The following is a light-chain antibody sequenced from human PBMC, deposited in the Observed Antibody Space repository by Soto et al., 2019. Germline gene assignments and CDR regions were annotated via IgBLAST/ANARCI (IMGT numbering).Light chain of an antibody. J-gene: IGKJ1*01. Sequence: EIVMTQSPATLSVSPGERATLSCRATQSVSSNLAWYPQKAGQAPRLLIYGAATRATGILARFSGSGFGTDFTITVSSLQSEDFAVYYCQKYNNWLTFGERPRADIK. CDR3: QKYNNWLT. CDR2: GAA. V-gene: IGKV3-15*01. CDR1: QSVSSN.